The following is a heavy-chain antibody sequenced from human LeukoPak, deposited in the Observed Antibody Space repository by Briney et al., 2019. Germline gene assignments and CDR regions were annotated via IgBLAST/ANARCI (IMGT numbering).Heavy chain of an antibody. V-gene: IGHV3-30*18. J-gene: IGHJ3*02. CDR2: ISYDGSNK. Sequence: PGGSLRLSCAASGFTFSSYGMHWVRQAPGKGLEWVAVISYDGSNKYYADSVKGRFTISRDNSKNTLYLQMNSPRAEDTAVYYCAKNGPYSSMLFDIWGQGTMVTVSS. D-gene: IGHD6-13*01. CDR3: AKNGPYSSMLFDI. CDR1: GFTFSSYG.